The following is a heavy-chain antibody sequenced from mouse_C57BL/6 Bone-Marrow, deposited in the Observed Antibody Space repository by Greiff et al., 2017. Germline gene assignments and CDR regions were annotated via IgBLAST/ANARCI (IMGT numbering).Heavy chain of an antibody. CDR1: GYTFTSYW. CDR3: ARDYYGTLAD. J-gene: IGHJ3*01. D-gene: IGHD1-1*01. Sequence: QVQLKQPGAELVKPGASVKMSCKASGYTFTSYWITWVKQRPGQGLEWIGDIYPGSGSTNYNEKFKRKATLTVDTASSTAYMQLSSLPSEDSAVYYCARDYYGTLADWGQGTLVTVSA. CDR2: IYPGSGST. V-gene: IGHV1-55*01.